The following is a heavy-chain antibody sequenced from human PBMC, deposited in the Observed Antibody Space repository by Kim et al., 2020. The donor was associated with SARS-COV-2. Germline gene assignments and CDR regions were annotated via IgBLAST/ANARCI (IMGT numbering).Heavy chain of an antibody. CDR3: AKAPMITFGGVIVSNSPSYYYYGMDV. CDR1: GFTFSSYA. V-gene: IGHV3-33*06. CDR2: IWYDGSNK. Sequence: GGSLRLSCAASGFTFSSYAMHWVRQAPGKGLEWVAVIWYDGSNKYYADSVKGRFTISRDNSKNTLYLQMNSLRAEDTAVYYCAKAPMITFGGVIVSNSPSYYYYGMDVWGQGTTVTVSS. D-gene: IGHD3-16*02. J-gene: IGHJ6*02.